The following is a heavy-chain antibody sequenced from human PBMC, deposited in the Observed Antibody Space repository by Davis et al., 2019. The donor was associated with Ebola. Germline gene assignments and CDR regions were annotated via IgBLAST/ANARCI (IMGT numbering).Heavy chain of an antibody. CDR1: GGSISSYY. D-gene: IGHD1-26*01. Sequence: PGGSLRLSCTVSGGSISSYYWSWIRQPPGKGLEWIGYIYYSGSTNYNPSLKSRVTISVDTSKNQFSLKLSSVTAADTAVYYCASSFGGSHPGWFDPWGQGTLVTVSS. CDR3: ASSFGGSHPGWFDP. CDR2: IYYSGST. V-gene: IGHV4-59*08. J-gene: IGHJ5*02.